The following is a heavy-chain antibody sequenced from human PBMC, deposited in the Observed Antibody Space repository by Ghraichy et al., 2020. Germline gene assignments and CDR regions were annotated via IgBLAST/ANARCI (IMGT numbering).Heavy chain of an antibody. Sequence: SETLSLTCTVSGGSISSYYWSWIRQPPGKGLEWIGYIYYSGSTNYNPSLKSRVTISVDTSKNQFSLKLSSVTAADTAVYYCARGEYSRIYFDYWGQGTLVTVSS. J-gene: IGHJ4*02. V-gene: IGHV4-59*01. CDR3: ARGEYSRIYFDY. CDR2: IYYSGST. CDR1: GGSISSYY. D-gene: IGHD6-6*01.